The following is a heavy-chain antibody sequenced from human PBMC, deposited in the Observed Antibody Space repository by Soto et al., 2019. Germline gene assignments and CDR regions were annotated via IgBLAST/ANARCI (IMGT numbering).Heavy chain of an antibody. J-gene: IGHJ6*02. V-gene: IGHV5-51*01. CDR2: IYPGDSDT. CDR3: ARHSDVVSVRAPISLGYYYGMDV. CDR1: GYSFSTYW. Sequence: PGESLKISCKAFGYSFSTYWSGWVRQMPAKGLEWMGIIYPGDSDTKYSPAFQGQVTISADKSINTAYLQWSSLEASDTAMYYCARHSDVVSVRAPISLGYYYGMDVWGQGTTVTVSS. D-gene: IGHD2-2*02.